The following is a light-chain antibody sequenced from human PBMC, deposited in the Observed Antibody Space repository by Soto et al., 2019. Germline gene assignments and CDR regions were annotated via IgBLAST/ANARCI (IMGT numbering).Light chain of an antibody. Sequence: EIVLTQSPGTLSLSPGERATLFCRASQSVAISQLAWYQQKPGQAPSLLIGASRRATGIPDRFSASGSGTDFPLTIRRLEPEDFAVYYCQQFATSPRTFGRGTTVELK. CDR3: QQFATSPRT. CDR1: QSVAISQ. CDR2: GAS. J-gene: IGKJ1*01. V-gene: IGKV3-20*01.